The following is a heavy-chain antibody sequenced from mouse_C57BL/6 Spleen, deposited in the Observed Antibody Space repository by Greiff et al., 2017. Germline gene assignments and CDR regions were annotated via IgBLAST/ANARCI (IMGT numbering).Heavy chain of an antibody. CDR2: IWRGGST. V-gene: IGHV2-5*01. Sequence: VQLVESGPGLVQPSQSLSITCTVSGFSLTSYGVHWVRQSPGKGLEWLGVIWRGGSTDYTAAFMSRLSFTKDNSKSQVFFKMNSLQADDTAIYYCAKKGDGSSFWYFEVWCTGTTVTVSS. D-gene: IGHD1-1*01. CDR3: AKKGDGSSFWYFEV. CDR1: GFSLTSYG. J-gene: IGHJ1*03.